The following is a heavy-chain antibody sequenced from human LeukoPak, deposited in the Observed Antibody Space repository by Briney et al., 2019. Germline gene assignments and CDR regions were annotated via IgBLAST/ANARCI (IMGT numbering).Heavy chain of an antibody. Sequence: SETLSLTCTLSGDSISTSIYFWGWIRQPPGKGLEWIGSIYSSGSTYYNPSLKTRVTISVDTSKNQFSLKLTSVTAADTAVYYCARHASVDGNWPRPLDYWGQGSLVTVSS. CDR3: ARHASVDGNWPRPLDY. CDR2: IYSSGST. V-gene: IGHV4-39*01. J-gene: IGHJ4*02. D-gene: IGHD6-19*01. CDR1: GDSISTSIYF.